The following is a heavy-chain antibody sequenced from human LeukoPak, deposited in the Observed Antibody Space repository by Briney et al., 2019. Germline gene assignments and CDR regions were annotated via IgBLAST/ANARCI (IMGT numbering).Heavy chain of an antibody. J-gene: IGHJ4*02. D-gene: IGHD1-26*01. CDR2: IIPIFGTA. V-gene: IGHV1-18*01. CDR1: GYTFTGYY. Sequence: ASVKVSCKASGYTFTGYYMHWVRQAPGQGLEWMGGIIPIFGTANYAQKLQGRVTMTTDTSTSTAYMELRSLRSDDTAVYYCAFPVGAMVYWGQGTLVTVSS. CDR3: AFPVGAMVY.